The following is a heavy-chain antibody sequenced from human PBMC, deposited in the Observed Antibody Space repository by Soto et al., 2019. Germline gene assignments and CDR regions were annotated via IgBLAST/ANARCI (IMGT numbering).Heavy chain of an antibody. CDR3: ARDFFSGSSSWYSPRY. D-gene: IGHD6-13*01. Sequence: HVQLVQSGAEVKKPGASVKVSCKASGYTFTSYGISWVRQAPGQGLEWMGWISAYNGNTNYAQKLQGRVTMTTDTSTSTAYMELRSLRSDDTAVYYCARDFFSGSSSWYSPRYWGQGTLVTVSS. J-gene: IGHJ4*02. V-gene: IGHV1-18*01. CDR1: GYTFTSYG. CDR2: ISAYNGNT.